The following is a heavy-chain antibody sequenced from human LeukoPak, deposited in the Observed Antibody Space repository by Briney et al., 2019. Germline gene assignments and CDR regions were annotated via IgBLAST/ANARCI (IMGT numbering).Heavy chain of an antibody. CDR3: ARGEMTTDMDV. CDR1: GFTFGRYG. V-gene: IGHV3-30*03. CDR2: ISYDGHNK. Sequence: GGSLRLSCVGSGFTFGRYGMHWVRQAPGKGLEWVAVISYDGHNKYYADSVRGRFTTSRDDSKNTLYLQIRSLRPEDTAVYYCARGEMTTDMDVWGQGTKVTVSS. J-gene: IGHJ6*02. D-gene: IGHD5-24*01.